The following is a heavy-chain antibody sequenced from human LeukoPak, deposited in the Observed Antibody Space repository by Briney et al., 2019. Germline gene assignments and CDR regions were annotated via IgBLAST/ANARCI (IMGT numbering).Heavy chain of an antibody. CDR3: AKDKWTPLMVRGTAFDI. J-gene: IGHJ3*02. D-gene: IGHD3-10*01. V-gene: IGHV3-48*01. Sequence: GGSLRLSCAASGFTFSTYSINWVRQAPGKGLEWLSYISSSGNTIFYADSVKGRFTISRDNSKNTLYLQMNSLRAEDTAVYYCAKDKWTPLMVRGTAFDIWGQGTMVTVSS. CDR2: ISSSGNTI. CDR1: GFTFSTYS.